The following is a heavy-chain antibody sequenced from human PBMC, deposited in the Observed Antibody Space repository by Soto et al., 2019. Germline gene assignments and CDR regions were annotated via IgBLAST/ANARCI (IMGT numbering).Heavy chain of an antibody. CDR2: IIPIFGTA. CDR1: GGTFSSYA. CDR3: ARHLRFSGSRTYGEFGP. J-gene: IGHJ5*02. D-gene: IGHD1-26*01. V-gene: IGHV1-69*13. Sequence: SVKVSCKASGGTFSSYAISWVRQAPGQGLERMGGIIPIFGTANYAQKFQGRVTITADESTSTAYMELSSLRSEDTAVYYCARHLRFSGSRTYGEFGPWGQGTLVTVSS.